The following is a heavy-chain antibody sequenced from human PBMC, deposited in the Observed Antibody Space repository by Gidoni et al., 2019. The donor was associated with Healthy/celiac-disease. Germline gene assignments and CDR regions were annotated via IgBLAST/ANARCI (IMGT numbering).Heavy chain of an antibody. Sequence: EVQLVESGGGLIQPGGSLRLSCAASGFTVRSHFMSWVRQAPGKGLEWVSVIYSGGSTYYADSVKGRFTISRDNSKNTLYLQMNSLRAEDTAVYYCARDPRVAAAGTAGSFDYWGQGTLVTVSS. CDR3: ARDPRVAAAGTAGSFDY. D-gene: IGHD6-13*01. CDR2: IYSGGST. J-gene: IGHJ4*02. V-gene: IGHV3-53*01. CDR1: GFTVRSHF.